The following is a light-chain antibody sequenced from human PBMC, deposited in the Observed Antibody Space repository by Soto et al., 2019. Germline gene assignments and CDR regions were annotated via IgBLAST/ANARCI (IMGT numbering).Light chain of an antibody. V-gene: IGLV2-23*01. CDR2: EAT. J-gene: IGLJ2*01. CDR3: CSYAGSYTVI. CDR1: TSDVDIYNL. Sequence: QSALTQPASVSGSPGQSITISCTGTTSDVDIYNLVSWYQQHPGKAPKLLIYEATKRPPGLSNRFSGSKSGNTTSLTISWLQTEDEADYYCCSYAGSYTVIFGGGTKVTVL.